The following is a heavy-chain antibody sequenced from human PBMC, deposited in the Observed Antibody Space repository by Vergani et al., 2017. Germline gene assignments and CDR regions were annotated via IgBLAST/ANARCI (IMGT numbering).Heavy chain of an antibody. J-gene: IGHJ6*03. D-gene: IGHD6-6*01. CDR1: GFTFSSYA. CDR2: ISYDGSNK. Sequence: VQLVESGGGVVQPGRSLRLSCAASGFTFSSYAMHWVRQAPGKGLEWVAVISYDGSNKYYADSVKGRFTISRDNSKNTLYLQMNSLRAEDTAVYYCARELQLPPPYYYYYYMDVWGKGP. V-gene: IGHV3-30-3*01. CDR3: ARELQLPPPYYYYYYMDV.